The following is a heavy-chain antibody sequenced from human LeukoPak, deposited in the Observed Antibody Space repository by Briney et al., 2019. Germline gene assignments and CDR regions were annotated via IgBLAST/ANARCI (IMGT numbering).Heavy chain of an antibody. CDR1: GFTFSAYA. V-gene: IGHV3-23*01. Sequence: PGGALRLSCAASGFTFSAYAMSSVRQAPGKVLEWISAIGGGPYQLDSVKGRFTISREHSQNPVYLQMHELRVEDTDVYYCARELKRERYTIAFDTWGQGALVTVSS. CDR3: ARELKRERYTIAFDT. D-gene: IGHD1-1*01. J-gene: IGHJ5*02. CDR2: IGGGP.